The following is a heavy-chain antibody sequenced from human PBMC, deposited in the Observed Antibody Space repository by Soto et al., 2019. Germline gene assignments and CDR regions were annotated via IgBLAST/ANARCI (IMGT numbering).Heavy chain of an antibody. CDR3: AREGSYSAYNFAHGIQLWSFDF. D-gene: IGHD5-12*01. V-gene: IGHV4-4*07. CDR1: GGSINTFY. J-gene: IGHJ4*02. CDR2: IFSSGST. Sequence: SETLSLTCTVCGGSINTFYWSWVRQPAGKGLEWIGRIFSSGSTSFNPSLESRVAMSVDTSKNHFSLNLSSVTAADMAVYYCAREGSYSAYNFAHGIQLWSFDFWGQGALVTVSS.